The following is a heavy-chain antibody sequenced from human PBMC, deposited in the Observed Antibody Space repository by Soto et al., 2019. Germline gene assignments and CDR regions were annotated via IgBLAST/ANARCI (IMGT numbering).Heavy chain of an antibody. CDR2: INHSGST. CDR3: AQVVPADLDMDV. D-gene: IGHD2-2*01. Sequence: QVQLQQWGAGLLKPSETLSLTCAVYGGSFSGYYWSWIRQPPGKGLEWIGEINHSGSTNYNPSLKSRVTISVDTSKNQFSLKLSSVTAADTAVYYCAQVVPADLDMDVWGQGTTVTVFS. J-gene: IGHJ6*02. V-gene: IGHV4-34*01. CDR1: GGSFSGYY.